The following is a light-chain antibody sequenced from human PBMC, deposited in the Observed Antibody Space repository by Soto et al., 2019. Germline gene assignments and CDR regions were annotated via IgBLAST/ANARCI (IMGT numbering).Light chain of an antibody. CDR3: CSYASSGTFVV. V-gene: IGLV2-23*03. CDR1: SSDVATFNL. J-gene: IGLJ2*01. Sequence: QSVLTQPASVSGSPGQSITISCSGTSSDVATFNLVSWYQQHPGKAPKLMVYEGSKRPSGVSSRFSGSKSGSTASLTISGLQAEDEAAYYCCSYASSGTFVVFGGGTKLTV. CDR2: EGS.